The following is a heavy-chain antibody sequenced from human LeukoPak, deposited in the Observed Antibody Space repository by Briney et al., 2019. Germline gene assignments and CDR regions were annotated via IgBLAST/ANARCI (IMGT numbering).Heavy chain of an antibody. CDR1: GASISSGSYY. D-gene: IGHD3-3*01. V-gene: IGHV4-61*02. CDR3: ARQQPYDFWSGYPFDY. Sequence: SQTLSLTCTVSGASISSGSYYWRWIRQPAGKGLEWIGRIYTSGSTNYNPSLKSRVTISVDTSKNQFSLKLSSVTAADTAVYYCARQQPYDFWSGYPFDYWGQGTLVTVSS. CDR2: IYTSGST. J-gene: IGHJ4*02.